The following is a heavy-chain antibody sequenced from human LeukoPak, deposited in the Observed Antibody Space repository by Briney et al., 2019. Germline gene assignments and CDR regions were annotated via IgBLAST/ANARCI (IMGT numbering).Heavy chain of an antibody. Sequence: SETLSLTCAVSGGSISSSNWWSWVRQPPGKGLEWIGEIYHGGSTNYNPSLKSRVTISVDKSKNQFSLKLSSVTAADTAMYYCARVAVAGRVSWFDPWGQGTLVTVSS. V-gene: IGHV4-4*02. CDR1: GGSISSSNW. CDR3: ARVAVAGRVSWFDP. D-gene: IGHD6-19*01. CDR2: IYHGGST. J-gene: IGHJ5*02.